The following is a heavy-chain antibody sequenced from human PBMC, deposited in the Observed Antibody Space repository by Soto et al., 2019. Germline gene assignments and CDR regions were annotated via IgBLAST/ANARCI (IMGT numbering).Heavy chain of an antibody. CDR1: GGTFSSYA. CDR2: IIPIFGTA. V-gene: IGHV1-69*13. CDR3: ARLPLTTVTAYYYYGMDV. Sequence: ASVKVSCKASGGTFSSYAISWVRQAPGQGLEWMGGIIPIFGTANYAQKFQGRVTITADESTSTAYMELSSLRSEDTAVYYCARLPLTTVTAYYYYGMDVWGQGTTVTVSS. J-gene: IGHJ6*02. D-gene: IGHD4-17*01.